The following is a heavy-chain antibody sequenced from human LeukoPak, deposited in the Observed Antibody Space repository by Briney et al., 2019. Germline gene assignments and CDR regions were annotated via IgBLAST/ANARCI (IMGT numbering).Heavy chain of an antibody. CDR1: GGTFSSYA. J-gene: IGHJ4*02. CDR3: ARDRWRDYSSPLPNLFDY. Sequence: GASVKVSCKASGGTFSSYAISWVRQAPGQGLEWMGGIIPIFGTANYAQKFQGRVTITADESTSTAYMELSSLRSEDTAVYYCARDRWRDYSSPLPNLFDYWGQGTLVTVSS. CDR2: IIPIFGTA. D-gene: IGHD6-13*01. V-gene: IGHV1-69*13.